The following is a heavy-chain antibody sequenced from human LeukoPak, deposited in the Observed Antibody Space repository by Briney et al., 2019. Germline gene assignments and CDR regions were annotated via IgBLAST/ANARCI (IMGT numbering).Heavy chain of an antibody. CDR3: ARDDQKRIGNYDILTGYYRGYFDY. J-gene: IGHJ4*02. CDR1: GFTFSSYA. D-gene: IGHD3-9*01. Sequence: GGSLRLSCAASGFTFSSYAMHWVRQAPGKGLEWVAVISYDGSNKYYADSVKGRFTISRDNSKNTLYLQMNSLRAEDTAVYYCARDDQKRIGNYDILTGYYRGYFDYWGQGTLVTVSS. V-gene: IGHV3-30*04. CDR2: ISYDGSNK.